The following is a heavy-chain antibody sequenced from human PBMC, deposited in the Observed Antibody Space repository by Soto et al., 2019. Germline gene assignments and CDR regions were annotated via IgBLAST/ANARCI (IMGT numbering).Heavy chain of an antibody. CDR2: ISAYNGNT. D-gene: IGHD6-13*01. Sequence: ASVKVSCKASGYTFTSYGISWVRQAPGQGLEWMGWISAYNGNTNYAQKLQGRVTMTTDTSTSTAYMELRSLRSDDTAVYYCARNSRIAAAGTRYNWFDPWGQGPLVTVS. V-gene: IGHV1-18*01. J-gene: IGHJ5*02. CDR1: GYTFTSYG. CDR3: ARNSRIAAAGTRYNWFDP.